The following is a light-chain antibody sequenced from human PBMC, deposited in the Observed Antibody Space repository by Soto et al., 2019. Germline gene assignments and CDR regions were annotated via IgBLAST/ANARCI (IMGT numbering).Light chain of an antibody. Sequence: ILMTQSPATLSVSPGERATLSCRASQSVSNNLAWYQQKPVQAPRLLIYAASTRATGIPARFSGSGSGTDFTLTISGLQSEDFAVYYCQQYNNWPPWTFGHGTKVDIK. CDR2: AAS. V-gene: IGKV3-15*01. CDR1: QSVSNN. J-gene: IGKJ1*01. CDR3: QQYNNWPPWT.